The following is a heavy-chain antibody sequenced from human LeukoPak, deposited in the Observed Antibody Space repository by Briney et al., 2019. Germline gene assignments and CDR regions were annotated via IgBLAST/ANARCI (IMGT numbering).Heavy chain of an antibody. V-gene: IGHV4-39*01. CDR3: ARSIVVVPAAISWFDP. D-gene: IGHD2-2*01. CDR2: IYYSGST. Sequence: SETLSLTCTVSGGSISSSSYYWGWIRQPPGKGLEWIGSIYYSGSTYYNPSLKSRVTISVDTSKIQFSLKLSSVTAADTAVYYCARSIVVVPAAISWFDPWGQGTLVTVSS. CDR1: GGSISSSSYY. J-gene: IGHJ5*02.